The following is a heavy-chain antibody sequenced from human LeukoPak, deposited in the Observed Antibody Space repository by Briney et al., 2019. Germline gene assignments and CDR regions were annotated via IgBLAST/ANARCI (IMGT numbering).Heavy chain of an antibody. V-gene: IGHV3-30-3*01. J-gene: IGHJ4*02. Sequence: GSLRLSCAASGFTFSSYAMHWVRQAPGKGLGWVAVISYDGSNKYYADSVKGRFTISRDNSKNTPYLQMNSLRAEDTAVYYCARGGRVPAAPIYFDYWGQGTLVTVSS. D-gene: IGHD2-2*01. CDR1: GFTFSSYA. CDR2: ISYDGSNK. CDR3: ARGGRVPAAPIYFDY.